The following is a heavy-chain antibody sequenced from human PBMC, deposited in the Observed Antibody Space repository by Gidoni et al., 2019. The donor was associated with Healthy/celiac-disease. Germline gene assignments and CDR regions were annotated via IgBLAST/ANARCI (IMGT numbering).Heavy chain of an antibody. CDR2: INAGNGNT. D-gene: IGHD4-17*01. V-gene: IGHV1-3*01. Sequence: QVQLVQSGAEVKKPGASVKVSCKASGYTFTSYAMHWVRQAPGQRLEWMGWINAGNGNTKYSQKFQGRVTITRDTSASTAYMELSSLRSEDTAVYYCARVNDYGDYEGSGGMDVWGQGTTVTVSS. CDR1: GYTFTSYA. CDR3: ARVNDYGDYEGSGGMDV. J-gene: IGHJ6*02.